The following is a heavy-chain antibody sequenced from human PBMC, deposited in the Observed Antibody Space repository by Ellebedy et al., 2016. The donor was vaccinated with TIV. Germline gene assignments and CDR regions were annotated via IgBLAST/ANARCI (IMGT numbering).Heavy chain of an antibody. D-gene: IGHD1-26*01. Sequence: GESLKISXAASGFTFSSYAMHWVRQAPGKGLEWVAVISYDGSNKYYADSVKGRFTISRDNSKNTLYLQMNSLRAEDTAVYYCARDSAIVGAHLDYWGQGTLVTVSS. CDR1: GFTFSSYA. CDR3: ARDSAIVGAHLDY. V-gene: IGHV3-30-3*01. J-gene: IGHJ4*02. CDR2: ISYDGSNK.